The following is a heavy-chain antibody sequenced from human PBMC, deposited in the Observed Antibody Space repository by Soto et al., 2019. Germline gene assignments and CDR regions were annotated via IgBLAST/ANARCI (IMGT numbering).Heavy chain of an antibody. Sequence: ASVKVSCKASGYTFTSYYINWVLEATGQGLEWMGWMNPNSGNTGYAQKFQGRVTMTRNTSISTAYMELSSLRSEDTAVYYCARGLWIRYFDWLPLDYWGQGTLVTVSS. CDR2: MNPNSGNT. CDR3: ARGLWIRYFDWLPLDY. CDR1: GYTFTSYY. D-gene: IGHD3-9*01. J-gene: IGHJ4*02. V-gene: IGHV1-8*01.